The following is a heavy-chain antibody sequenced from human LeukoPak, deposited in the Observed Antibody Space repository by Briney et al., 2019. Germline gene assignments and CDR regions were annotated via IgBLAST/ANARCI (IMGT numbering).Heavy chain of an antibody. CDR3: AKAGMDIVVVVAARDSGWFDP. D-gene: IGHD2-15*01. V-gene: IGHV3-30*18. CDR1: GFTFSSYG. Sequence: GGSLRLSCAASGFTFSSYGMHWVRQAPGKGLEWVAVISYDGSNKYYADSVKGRFTISRDNSKNTLYLQMNSLRAEDTAVYYCAKAGMDIVVVVAARDSGWFDPWGQGTLVTVSS. CDR2: ISYDGSNK. J-gene: IGHJ5*02.